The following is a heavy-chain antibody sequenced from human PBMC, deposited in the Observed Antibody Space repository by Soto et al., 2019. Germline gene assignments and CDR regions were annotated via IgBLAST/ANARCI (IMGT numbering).Heavy chain of an antibody. D-gene: IGHD6-25*01. J-gene: IGHJ6*02. Sequence: SGPTLVNPTQTLTLTCTFSGFSLSSSGVGVGWIRQPPGKSLEWLAVLYFNGDRRRSPSLENRLTITKDTSKNQVILTMTNMDPVDTATYYCIYRRAAYDYHGLDVWGQGTTVTVSS. V-gene: IGHV2-5*01. CDR3: IYRRAAYDYHGLDV. CDR2: LYFNGDR. CDR1: GFSLSSSGVG.